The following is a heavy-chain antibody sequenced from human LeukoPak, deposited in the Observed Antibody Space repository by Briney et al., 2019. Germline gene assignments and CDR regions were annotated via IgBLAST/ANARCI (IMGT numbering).Heavy chain of an antibody. V-gene: IGHV3-23*01. CDR2: ISGSGGST. CDR1: GFTFSSYA. J-gene: IGHJ4*02. CDR3: AKHSGSYLEALVY. Sequence: PGGPLRLSCAASGFTFSSYAMSWVRQAPGKGLEWVSAISGSGGSTYYADSVKGRFTISRDNSKNTLYLQMNSLRAEDTAVYYCAKHSGSYLEALVYWGQGTLVTVSS. D-gene: IGHD1-26*01.